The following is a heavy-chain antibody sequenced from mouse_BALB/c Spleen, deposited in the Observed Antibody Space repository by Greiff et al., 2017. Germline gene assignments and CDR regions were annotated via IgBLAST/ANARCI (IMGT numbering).Heavy chain of an antibody. V-gene: IGHV5-17*02. CDR3: AREGVYYYGSGAWFAY. J-gene: IGHJ3*01. Sequence: EVQLVESGGGLVQPGGSRKLSCAASGFTFSSFGMHWVRQAPEKGLEWVAYISSGSSTIYYADTVKGRFTISRDNPKNTLFLQMTSLRSEDTAMYYCAREGVYYYGSGAWFAYWGQGTLVTVSA. CDR1: GFTFSSFG. D-gene: IGHD1-1*01. CDR2: ISSGSSTI.